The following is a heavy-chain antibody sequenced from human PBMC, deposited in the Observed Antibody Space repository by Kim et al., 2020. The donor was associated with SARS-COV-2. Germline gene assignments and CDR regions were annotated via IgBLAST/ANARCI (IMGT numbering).Heavy chain of an antibody. CDR1: GFTFSSYS. Sequence: GGSLRLSCAASGFTFSSYSMNWVRQAPGKGLEWVSYISSSSSTIYYADSVKGRFTISRDNAKNSLYLHMNSLRDEDTAVYYCARRYCTGGVCSILAYYYYYMDVWGKGTTVTVS. CDR2: ISSSSSTI. D-gene: IGHD2-8*02. V-gene: IGHV3-48*02. J-gene: IGHJ6*03. CDR3: ARRYCTGGVCSILAYYYYYMDV.